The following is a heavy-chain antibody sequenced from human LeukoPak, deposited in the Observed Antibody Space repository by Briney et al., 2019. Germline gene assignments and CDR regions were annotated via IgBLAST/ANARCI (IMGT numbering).Heavy chain of an antibody. CDR2: ITSSGGTT. D-gene: IGHD2-2*01. CDR3: ARGDCTTNCYVSY. CDR1: GLTFSNYE. Sequence: GGSLRLSCATSGLTFSNYEMNWVRQAPGKGLEWISYITSSGGTTFYADSVKGRFTISRDNAKNSLYLQMNSLRAEDTAVYYCARGDCTTNCYVSYWGQGTLVTVSS. J-gene: IGHJ4*02. V-gene: IGHV3-48*03.